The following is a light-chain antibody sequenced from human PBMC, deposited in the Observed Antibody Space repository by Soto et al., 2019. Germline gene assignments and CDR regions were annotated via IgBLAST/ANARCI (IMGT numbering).Light chain of an antibody. CDR1: QTVRNNY. V-gene: IGKV3-20*01. CDR2: DAS. Sequence: EIVMTQSPVALSVSSGERATLSCRASQTVRNNYLAWYQQKPGQAPRLLIYDASSRATGIPDRFSGGGPGTDFTLTISRLEPEDFAVYYCQQFSSYPLTFGGGTKVDIK. J-gene: IGKJ4*01. CDR3: QQFSSYPLT.